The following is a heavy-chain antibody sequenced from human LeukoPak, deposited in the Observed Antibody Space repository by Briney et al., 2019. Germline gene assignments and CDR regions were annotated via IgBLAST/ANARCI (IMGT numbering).Heavy chain of an antibody. D-gene: IGHD1-26*01. CDR1: GGSTSSSDHY. J-gene: IGHJ4*02. CDR3: ARRSSNPVGAIVY. V-gene: IGHV4-39*02. CDR2: ITESDRT. Sequence: WQCLSLTWTVSGGSTSSSDHYWDWVRQPPGKGLEWIRSITESDRTYYKPSLKSRVTISVDTSKNHLSLKLSSVTAAYTAVYYCARRSSNPVGAIVYWVAGTKVTVCS.